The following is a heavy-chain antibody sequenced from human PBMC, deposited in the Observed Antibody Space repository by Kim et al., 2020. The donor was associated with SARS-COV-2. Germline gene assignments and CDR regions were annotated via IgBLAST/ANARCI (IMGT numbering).Heavy chain of an antibody. V-gene: IGHV4-34*01. CDR1: GGSFSGYY. D-gene: IGHD6-6*01. CDR2: INHSGST. Sequence: SETLSLTCAVYGGSFSGYYWSWIRQPPGKGLEWIGEINHSGSTNYNPSLKSRVTISVDTSKNQFSLKLSSVTAADTAVYYCARQPGIAARPRSYYYYGMDVWGQGTTVTVSS. CDR3: ARQPGIAARPRSYYYYGMDV. J-gene: IGHJ6*02.